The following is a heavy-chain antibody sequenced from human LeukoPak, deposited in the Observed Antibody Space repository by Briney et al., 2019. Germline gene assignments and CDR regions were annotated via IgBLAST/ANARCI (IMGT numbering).Heavy chain of an antibody. CDR2: INPNSGGT. CDR3: ARAKFCGTSCTRPGYYYGMDV. V-gene: IGHV1-2*02. Sequence: GASVKVSCKASGYTFTGYYMHWVRQAPGQGLEWMGWINPNSGGTNYAQKFQGRVTMTRNTSISTAYIELSSLRSEDTAVYYCARAKFCGTSCTRPGYYYGMDVWGQGTTVTVSS. D-gene: IGHD2-2*01. CDR1: GYTFTGYY. J-gene: IGHJ6*02.